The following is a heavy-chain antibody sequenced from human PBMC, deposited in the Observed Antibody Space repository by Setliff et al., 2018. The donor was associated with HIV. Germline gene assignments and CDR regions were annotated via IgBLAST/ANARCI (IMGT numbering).Heavy chain of an antibody. J-gene: IGHJ5*02. D-gene: IGHD1-26*01. CDR3: ARARLQGIVTAVGPRDNCLDP. CDR2: ISPYTGNT. V-gene: IGHV1-18*01. Sequence: GASVKVSCKASGYSFINYGISWVRQAPGQGPEWMGWISPYTGNTDYAPRLLGRVTMTTGTSTSTAYLELRSLTSDDTAVYYCARARLQGIVTAVGPRDNCLDPWGQGTRVTVSS. CDR1: GYSFINYG.